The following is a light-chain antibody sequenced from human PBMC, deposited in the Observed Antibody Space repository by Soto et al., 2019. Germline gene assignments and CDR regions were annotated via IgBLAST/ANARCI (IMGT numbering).Light chain of an antibody. Sequence: QSALTQPASVSGSPGQSITISCTGTSSDVGTYNYVSWYQQHPGKAPKVMIYDVSKRPSGVSNRFSGSKSGNTASLTISGLQAEDEADYYCSSYTGSSTSVIFGGGTKLTVL. CDR2: DVS. CDR1: SSDVGTYNY. CDR3: SSYTGSSTSVI. J-gene: IGLJ2*01. V-gene: IGLV2-14*03.